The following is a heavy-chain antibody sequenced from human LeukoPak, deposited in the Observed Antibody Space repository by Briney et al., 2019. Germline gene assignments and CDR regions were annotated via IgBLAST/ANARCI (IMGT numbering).Heavy chain of an antibody. D-gene: IGHD5-24*01. CDR2: ISSSSSYI. CDR1: GFTFSSYS. J-gene: IGHJ6*02. Sequence: AGGSLRLSCAASGFTFSSYSMNWVRQAPGKGLEWVSSISSSSSYIYYADSVKGRFTISRDNAKNSLYLQMNSLRAEDTALYYCAKDIGDGYNRGFYGMDVWGQGTTVTVSS. CDR3: AKDIGDGYNRGFYGMDV. V-gene: IGHV3-21*04.